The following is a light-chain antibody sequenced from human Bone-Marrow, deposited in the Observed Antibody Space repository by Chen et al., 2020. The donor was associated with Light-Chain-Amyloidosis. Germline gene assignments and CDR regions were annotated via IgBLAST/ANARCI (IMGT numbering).Light chain of an antibody. V-gene: IGLV1-51*01. J-gene: IGLJ3*02. CDR2: DNH. CDR3: GAWDITLSARV. Sequence: QSVLTQPPSVSAAPGQSVTISCSGDISNIGKNYVSWYQQYPGTAPKLLIFDNHQRPSGITDRFSGSKSGTSATLIISGLQTGDEADYYCGAWDITLSARVFGGGTKLTVL. CDR1: ISNIGKNY.